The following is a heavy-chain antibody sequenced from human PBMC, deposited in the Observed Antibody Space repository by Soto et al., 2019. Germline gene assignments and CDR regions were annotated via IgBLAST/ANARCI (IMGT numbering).Heavy chain of an antibody. CDR3: AISRGGTGVHFDF. CDR1: GYTFTNYD. CDR2: MNPDSGDT. J-gene: IGHJ4*02. V-gene: IGHV1-8*01. Sequence: QVQLVQSGAEVKEPGASVKVSCKASGYTFTNYDINWVRQATGQGPEWMGWMNPDSGDTGYVPNFQGRVSMTRSTSISTAYMELSDLRSEDTAVYYCAISRGGTGVHFDFWGQGTQVTVSS. D-gene: IGHD7-27*01.